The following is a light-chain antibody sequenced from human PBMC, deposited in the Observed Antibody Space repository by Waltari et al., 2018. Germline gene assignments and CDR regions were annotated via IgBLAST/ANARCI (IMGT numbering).Light chain of an antibody. V-gene: IGLV2-14*03. CDR1: SSDIGAYKY. CDR2: DVS. J-gene: IGLJ2*01. Sequence: QSALTQPASVSGSTGPSITISCTGTSSDIGAYKYVSWYQQHPGKAPRLILYDVSSRPSGVPNRFSGSKSGNTASLTISGLQADDDADYYCSSYAGGNSLGIFGAGTKLTVL. CDR3: SSYAGGNSLGI.